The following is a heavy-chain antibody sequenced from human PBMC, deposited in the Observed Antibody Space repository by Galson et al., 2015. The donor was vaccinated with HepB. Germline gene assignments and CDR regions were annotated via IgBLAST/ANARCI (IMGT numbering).Heavy chain of an antibody. D-gene: IGHD3-16*02. CDR3: ATSSLRPPPIQSTPGNWFDP. CDR1: GYTLTELS. CDR2: FDPEDGET. V-gene: IGHV1-24*01. J-gene: IGHJ5*02. Sequence: SVKVSCKVSGYTLTELSMHWVRQAPGKGLEWMGGFDPEDGETIYAQKFQGRVTMTEDTSTDTAYMELSSLRSEDTAVYYCATSSLRPPPIQSTPGNWFDPWGQGTLVTVSS.